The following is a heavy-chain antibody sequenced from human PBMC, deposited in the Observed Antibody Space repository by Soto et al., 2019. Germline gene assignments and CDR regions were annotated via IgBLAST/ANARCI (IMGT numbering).Heavy chain of an antibody. CDR1: GFTFDDYA. Sequence: GGSLRLSCAASGFTFDDYAMHWVRQAPGKGLEWVSGISWNSGSIGYADSVKGRFTISRDNAKNSLYLQMNSLRAEDTAFYYCAKDMRILLTGDAFDIWGQGTMVTVSS. V-gene: IGHV3-9*01. CDR2: ISWNSGSI. D-gene: IGHD2-8*01. J-gene: IGHJ3*02. CDR3: AKDMRILLTGDAFDI.